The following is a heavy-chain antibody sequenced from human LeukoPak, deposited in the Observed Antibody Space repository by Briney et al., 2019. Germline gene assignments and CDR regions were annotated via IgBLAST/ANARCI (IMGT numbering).Heavy chain of an antibody. D-gene: IGHD3-22*01. V-gene: IGHV1-24*01. CDR2: FDPEDGET. Sequence: ASVKVSCKVPGYTLTELSMHWVRQAPGKGLEWMGGFDPEDGETIYAQKFQGRVTMTEDTSTDTAYMELSSLRSEDTAVYYCATSKVAYYDSSGYYYGLDYWGQGTLVTVSS. CDR1: GYTLTELS. CDR3: ATSKVAYYDSSGYYYGLDY. J-gene: IGHJ4*02.